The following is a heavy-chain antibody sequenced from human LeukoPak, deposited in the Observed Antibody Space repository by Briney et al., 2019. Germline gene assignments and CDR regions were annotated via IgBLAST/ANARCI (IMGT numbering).Heavy chain of an antibody. CDR2: ISYDGSNK. J-gene: IGHJ6*02. D-gene: IGHD5-18*01. V-gene: IGHV3-30*18. Sequence: GGSLRLSCAASGFTFSSYGMHWVRQAPGKGLEWVAVISYDGSNKYYADSVKGRFTISRDNSKNTLYLQMNSLRAEDTAVYYCAKDTAMVPTSSYYYYGMDVWGQGTLVTVSS. CDR1: GFTFSSYG. CDR3: AKDTAMVPTSSYYYYGMDV.